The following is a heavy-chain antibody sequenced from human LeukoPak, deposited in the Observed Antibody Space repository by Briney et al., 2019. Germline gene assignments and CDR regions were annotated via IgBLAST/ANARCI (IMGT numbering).Heavy chain of an antibody. CDR2: IKQDGSEK. CDR3: ARDSVMVGMDV. J-gene: IGHJ6*02. Sequence: GGSLRLSCAASGFIFSSYWMSWVRQAPGKGLEWVANIKQDGSEKNYVDSLKGQFTISRDNAKNSVYLQMNSLRAEDTAVYYCARDSVMVGMDVWGQGTTVTVSS. CDR1: GFIFSSYW. D-gene: IGHD3-10*01. V-gene: IGHV3-7*01.